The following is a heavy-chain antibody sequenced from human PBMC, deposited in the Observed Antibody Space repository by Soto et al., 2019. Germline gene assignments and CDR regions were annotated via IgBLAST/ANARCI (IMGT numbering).Heavy chain of an antibody. Sequence: EVQLLESGGDLVQPGGSLRLSCAASGFTFTNYAMTWVRQAPGKGLEWVSTISGGGSITYYADSLKGRFTISRDNSKNTLYLQINSLRAEDTAVYYCAKTIRGGYSSSWYYFEYWGEGTLVTVSS. J-gene: IGHJ4*02. CDR1: GFTFTNYA. V-gene: IGHV3-23*01. D-gene: IGHD6-13*01. CDR3: AKTIRGGYSSSWYYFEY. CDR2: ISGGGSIT.